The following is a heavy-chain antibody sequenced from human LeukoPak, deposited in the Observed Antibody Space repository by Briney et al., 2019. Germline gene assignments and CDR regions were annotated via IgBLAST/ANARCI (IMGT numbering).Heavy chain of an antibody. J-gene: IGHJ4*02. CDR1: GGSISSGGYY. D-gene: IGHD3-10*01. Sequence: TSETLSLTCTVSGGSISSGGYYWSWIRQHPGKGLEWIGYIYYSGSTYYNPSLKSRVTISVDTSKNQFSLKLSSVTAADTAVYYCARVYYYGSGSIDYWGQGTLVTVSS. V-gene: IGHV4-31*03. CDR2: IYYSGST. CDR3: ARVYYYGSGSIDY.